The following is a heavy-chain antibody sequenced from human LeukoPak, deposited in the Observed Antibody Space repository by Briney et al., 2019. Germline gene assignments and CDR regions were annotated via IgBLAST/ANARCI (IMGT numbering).Heavy chain of an antibody. D-gene: IGHD1-14*01. V-gene: IGHV3-30*01. Sequence: GGSLRLSCAASGFTFTDYAFHWVRQAPGKGLEWVTIISYSGESYADSVRGRFAISRDNSKNTVYLQMDSLRADDTAMYYCARNHFNQNVFDVWGQGTMVTVYS. CDR1: GFTFTDYA. CDR2: ISYSGE. J-gene: IGHJ3*01. CDR3: ARNHFNQNVFDV.